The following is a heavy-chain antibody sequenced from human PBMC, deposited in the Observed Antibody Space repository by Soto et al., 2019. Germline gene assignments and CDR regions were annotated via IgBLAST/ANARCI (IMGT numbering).Heavy chain of an antibody. CDR3: AHRRSYCSGGSCYSGFDY. D-gene: IGHD2-15*01. Sequence: QITLKESGPPLVKPTQTLTLTCTFSGFSLSTSGVGVGWIRQPPGKALEWLALIYWDDDKRYSPSLKSRLTNTKDPSKNQMVLTMTTMDPGDTPTYYCAHRRSYCSGGSCYSGFDYWGQGTLVTVSS. J-gene: IGHJ4*02. CDR1: GFSLSTSGVG. CDR2: IYWDDDK. V-gene: IGHV2-5*02.